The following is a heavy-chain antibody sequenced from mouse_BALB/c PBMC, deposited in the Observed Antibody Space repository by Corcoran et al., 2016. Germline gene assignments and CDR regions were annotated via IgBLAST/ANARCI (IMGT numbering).Heavy chain of an antibody. D-gene: IGHD6-1*01. J-gene: IGHJ4*01. Sequence: QIQLQQSRPELVKPGASVNISCKASGYTFTDYYIKGVKQKPGQGLGWIGWIYPGSGNTKYNEKFKGKATLTVDTSSSSAYMQLSSLTSEDTAVYFCARGLCHYAMNYWGQGSSVTVSS. V-gene: IGHV1-84*02. CDR1: GYTFTDYY. CDR2: IYPGSGNT. CDR3: ARGLCHYAMNY.